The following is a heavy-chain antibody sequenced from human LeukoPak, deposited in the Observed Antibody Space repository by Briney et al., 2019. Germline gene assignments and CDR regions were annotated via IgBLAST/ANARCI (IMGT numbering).Heavy chain of an antibody. Sequence: SETLSLTCTVSGGSFSSGSYYWSWIRQPPGKGLEWIGYIYYSGSTNYNPSLKSRVTISVDTSKNQFSLKLSSVTAADTAVYYCARDPNSSYYYGSGSPYGMDVWGQGTTVTVSS. CDR3: ARDPNSSYYYGSGSPYGMDV. D-gene: IGHD3-10*01. CDR2: IYYSGST. V-gene: IGHV4-61*01. CDR1: GGSFSSGSYY. J-gene: IGHJ6*02.